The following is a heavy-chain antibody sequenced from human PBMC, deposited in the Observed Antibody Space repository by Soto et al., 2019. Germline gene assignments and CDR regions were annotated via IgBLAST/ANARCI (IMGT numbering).Heavy chain of an antibody. D-gene: IGHD6-19*01. V-gene: IGHV3-48*02. J-gene: IGHJ6*02. Sequence: GGSLRLSCAASGFTFSSYSMNWVRQAPGKGLEWVSYISSSSSTIYYADSVKGRFTISRDNAKNSLYLQMNSLRDEDTAVYYCAREAVAGTFYYYYYGMDVWGQGTTVTVS. CDR2: ISSSSSTI. CDR3: AREAVAGTFYYYYYGMDV. CDR1: GFTFSSYS.